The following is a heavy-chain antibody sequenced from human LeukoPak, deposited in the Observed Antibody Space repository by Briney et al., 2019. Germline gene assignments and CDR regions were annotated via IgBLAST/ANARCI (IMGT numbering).Heavy chain of an antibody. Sequence: PGGSLRLSCAASGFTFITYAMSWVRQAPGKGLEWVSAISDSGDNTYYSDSVKGRFTISRDNPKNTLYLQMNSLRVEDTAVYYCARLTSSWYHFDYWGQGTLVSVSS. CDR1: GFTFITYA. CDR2: ISDSGDNT. V-gene: IGHV3-23*01. J-gene: IGHJ4*02. CDR3: ARLTSSWYHFDY. D-gene: IGHD6-13*01.